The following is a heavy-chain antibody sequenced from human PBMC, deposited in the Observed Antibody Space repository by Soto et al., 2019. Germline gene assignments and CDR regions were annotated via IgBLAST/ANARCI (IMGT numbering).Heavy chain of an antibody. CDR2: IHLQSGGR. J-gene: IGHJ4*02. D-gene: IGHD1-7*01. CDR1: GSTFTGYY. V-gene: IGHV1-2*02. Sequence: ASVKVSCKASGSTFTGYYIHWVRQAPGQGPEWMGWIHLQSGGRKNITKFQGSVTMTRDTSITTAYMELNSLTSDDTAIYYCARRGQRSGTAIENWGQGTRVTVSS. CDR3: ARRGQRSGTAIEN.